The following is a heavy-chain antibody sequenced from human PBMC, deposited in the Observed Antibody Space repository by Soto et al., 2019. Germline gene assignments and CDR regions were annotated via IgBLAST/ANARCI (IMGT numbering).Heavy chain of an antibody. D-gene: IGHD6-19*01. Sequence: SETLSLTCSVSGGSISGSYWSWIRQSPGKGLEWLGYVYYTGSTNYSPSLRSRVSISVDTSKNEFSLRLSSVTAADTAVYFCARSVAVPGAHIDYWGQGTQVTVPQ. V-gene: IGHV4-59*01. CDR1: GGSISGSY. CDR2: VYYTGST. J-gene: IGHJ4*02. CDR3: ARSVAVPGAHIDY.